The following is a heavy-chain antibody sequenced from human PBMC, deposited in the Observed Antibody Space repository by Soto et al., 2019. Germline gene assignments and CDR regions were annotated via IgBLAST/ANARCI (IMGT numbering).Heavy chain of an antibody. D-gene: IGHD2-2*01. Sequence: QVQLVESGGGVVQPGRSLRLSCAASGFTFSTYGMHWVRQAPGKGLEWVAVISYDGSNKYYADSVKGRFTISRDNSKNSLYLQMISLRAEDKAVYYCAKDVRVLVPDAIGGFDYWGQGTLVTVSS. CDR1: GFTFSTYG. CDR3: AKDVRVLVPDAIGGFDY. V-gene: IGHV3-30*18. CDR2: ISYDGSNK. J-gene: IGHJ4*02.